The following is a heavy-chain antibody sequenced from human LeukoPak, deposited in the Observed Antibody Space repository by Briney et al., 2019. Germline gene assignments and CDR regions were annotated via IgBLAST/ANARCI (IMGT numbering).Heavy chain of an antibody. CDR2: IYYSGST. D-gene: IGHD6-19*01. J-gene: IGHJ6*02. V-gene: IGHV4-59*08. CDR3: ARYGSDSSGWYSLDV. CDR1: GGSISSYY. Sequence: PSETLSLTCTVSGGSISSYYWSWIRQPPGKGREWIGYIYYSGSTNYNPSLKSRVTISVDTSKNQCSLKLSSVTAADTAVYYCARYGSDSSGWYSLDVWGQGTTVTVSS.